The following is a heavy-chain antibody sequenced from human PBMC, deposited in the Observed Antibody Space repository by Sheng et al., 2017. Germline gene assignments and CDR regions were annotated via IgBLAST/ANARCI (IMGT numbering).Heavy chain of an antibody. J-gene: IGHJ5*02. CDR2: IIPIFGTA. V-gene: IGHV1-69*01. D-gene: IGHD1-1*01. CDR3: ARKWNMGWFDP. CDR1: GGTLSGYA. Sequence: QVQLVQSGPEVRKPGSSVKVSCKASGGTLSGYAISWMRQAPGQGLEWMGGIIPIFGTAEYSQKFQDRVTITADEATSTAYMELSSLRSDDAAMYFCARKWNMGWFDPWGQGSLVT.